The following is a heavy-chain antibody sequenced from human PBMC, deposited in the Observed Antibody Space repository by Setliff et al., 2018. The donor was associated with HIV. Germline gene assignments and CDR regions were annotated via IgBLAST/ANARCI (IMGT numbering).Heavy chain of an antibody. Sequence: ASVKVSCKASGYSFTSYGINWVRQAPGQGLEWMGWISPYNGNTDYAQNFQGRVTMTTDTSTSTVYMELRGLISDDTAVYYCARGVLITFGYQNWFDPWGQGTLVTV. CDR1: GYSFTSYG. CDR2: ISPYNGNT. CDR3: ARGVLITFGYQNWFDP. D-gene: IGHD3-16*01. V-gene: IGHV1-18*01. J-gene: IGHJ5*02.